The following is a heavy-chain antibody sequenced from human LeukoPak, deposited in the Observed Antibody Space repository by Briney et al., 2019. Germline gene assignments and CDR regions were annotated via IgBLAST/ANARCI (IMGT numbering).Heavy chain of an antibody. Sequence: GGSLKLSCAASGFSISDHFMHWVRQGPGKGLMWVSHIDRDGSEINYADSVKGRFTISRDNAKNTLYLQMDSLRDEDTAVYYCARHIRAAAFDPWGQGTLVTVSS. CDR1: GFSISDHF. CDR2: IDRDGSEI. CDR3: ARHIRAAAFDP. D-gene: IGHD6-13*01. J-gene: IGHJ5*02. V-gene: IGHV3-74*01.